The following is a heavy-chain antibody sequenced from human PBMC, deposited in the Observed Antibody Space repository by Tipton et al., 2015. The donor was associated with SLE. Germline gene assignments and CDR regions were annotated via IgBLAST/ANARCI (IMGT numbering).Heavy chain of an antibody. CDR1: GGTFSSYA. Sequence: QVQLVQSGAEVKKPGSSVKVSCKASGGTFSSYAISWVRQAPGQGLEWMGRIIPILGIANYAQKFQGRVTITADKSTSTAYMELSSLRSEDTAVYYFVTVTGDFQHWGQATLVTVSS. CDR3: VTVTGDFQH. CDR2: IIPILGIA. V-gene: IGHV1-69*09. D-gene: IGHD4-17*01. J-gene: IGHJ1*01.